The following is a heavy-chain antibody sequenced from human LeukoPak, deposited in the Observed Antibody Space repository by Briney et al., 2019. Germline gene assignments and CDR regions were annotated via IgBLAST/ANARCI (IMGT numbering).Heavy chain of an antibody. V-gene: IGHV1-46*01. CDR2: INPSGGST. CDR3: ARWGCSSTSCYYYYYYGMDV. D-gene: IGHD2-2*01. Sequence: ASVKVSCKASGYTFTSYGISWVRQAPGQGLEWMGIINPSGGSTSYAQKFQGRVTMTRDTSTSTVYMELSSLRSEDTAVYYCARWGCSSTSCYYYYYYGMDVWGQGTTVTVSS. J-gene: IGHJ6*02. CDR1: GYTFTSYG.